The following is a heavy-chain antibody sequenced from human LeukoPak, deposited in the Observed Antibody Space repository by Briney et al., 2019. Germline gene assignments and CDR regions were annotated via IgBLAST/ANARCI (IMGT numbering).Heavy chain of an antibody. CDR1: GGSISSGSYY. Sequence: SQTLSLTCTVSGGSISSGSYYWSWIRQPAGKGLEWIGRIYTSGSTNYNPSLKSRVTISVDRSKNQFSLKLSSVTAADTAVYYCARTYCSGVSCNLFDYWGQGTLVTVSS. CDR2: IYTSGST. V-gene: IGHV4-61*02. J-gene: IGHJ4*02. D-gene: IGHD2-15*01. CDR3: ARTYCSGVSCNLFDY.